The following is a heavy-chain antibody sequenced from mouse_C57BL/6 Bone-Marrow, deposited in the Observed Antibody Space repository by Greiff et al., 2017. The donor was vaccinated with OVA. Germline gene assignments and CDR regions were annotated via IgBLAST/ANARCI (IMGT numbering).Heavy chain of an antibody. D-gene: IGHD1-1*01. V-gene: IGHV1-54*01. CDR3: ARDYYDTFDY. CDR2: INPGSGGT. CDR1: GYAFTNYL. J-gene: IGHJ2*01. Sequence: QVQLQQSGAELVRPGTSVKVSCKASGYAFTNYLIEWVKQRPGQGLEWIGVINPGSGGTNYNEKFKGKATLTADKSSSTAYMQLSSLTSEDSAVYFCARDYYDTFDYWGQGTTLTVSS.